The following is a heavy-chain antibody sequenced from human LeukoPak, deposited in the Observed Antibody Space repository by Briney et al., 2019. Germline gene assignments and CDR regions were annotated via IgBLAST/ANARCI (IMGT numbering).Heavy chain of an antibody. CDR1: GYTFTGYY. V-gene: IGHV1-2*02. Sequence: ASVKVSCKASGYTFTGYYMHWVRQAPGQGLEWMGWINPNSGGTNYAQKFQGRVTMTRDTSISTAYMELSRLGSDDTAVYYWARDEGIAVAGRRGAFDIWGQGTMVTVSS. CDR2: INPNSGGT. J-gene: IGHJ3*02. CDR3: ARDEGIAVAGRRGAFDI. D-gene: IGHD6-19*01.